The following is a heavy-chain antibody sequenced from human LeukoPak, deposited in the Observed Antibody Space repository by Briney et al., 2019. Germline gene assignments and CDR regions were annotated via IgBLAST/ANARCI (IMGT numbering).Heavy chain of an antibody. D-gene: IGHD6-13*01. V-gene: IGHV1-18*01. CDR2: ISAYNGNT. Sequence: ASVKVSCKPSGYTFTSYGFSWVRQAPGQGLEWMGWISAYNGNTKYAQNLQGRVTMITDTSTSTAYMELRSLRSDDTAVYYCARDGYSSSWYIDYWGQGTMVTVSS. CDR3: ARDGYSSSWYIDY. CDR1: GYTFTSYG. J-gene: IGHJ4*02.